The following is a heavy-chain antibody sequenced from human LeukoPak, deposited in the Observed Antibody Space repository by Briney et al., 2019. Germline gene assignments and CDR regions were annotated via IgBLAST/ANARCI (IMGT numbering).Heavy chain of an antibody. D-gene: IGHD2-15*01. CDR2: IYYSGST. V-gene: IGHV4-39*01. CDR3: ARPPRYCSGGSCYSGGFDY. CDR1: GGSISSSSYY. Sequence: SETLSPTCTVSGGSISSSSYYWGWIRQPPGKGLEWIGSIYYSGSTYYNPSLKSRVTISVDTSKNQFSLKLSSVTAADTAVYYCARPPRYCSGGSCYSGGFDYWGQGTLVTVSS. J-gene: IGHJ4*02.